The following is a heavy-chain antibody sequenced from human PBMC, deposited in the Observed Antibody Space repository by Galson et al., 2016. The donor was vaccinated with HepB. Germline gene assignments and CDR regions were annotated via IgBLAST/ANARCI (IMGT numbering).Heavy chain of an antibody. CDR3: ARIEVRRIAAADL. J-gene: IGHJ2*01. CDR1: GFTLTNARVG. D-gene: IGHD6-13*01. Sequence: PALVKPTQTLTLTCAVSGFTLTNARVGVSWIRQPPGKALEWLARIDWDDDKYYTTSLKTRLTISKDTSKNQVVLTMTNMDPVDTATYYCARIEVRRIAAADLWGRGTLVTVSS. CDR2: IDWDDDK. V-gene: IGHV2-70*11.